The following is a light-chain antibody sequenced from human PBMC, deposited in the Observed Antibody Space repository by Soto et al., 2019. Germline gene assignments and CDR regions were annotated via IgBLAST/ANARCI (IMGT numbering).Light chain of an antibody. CDR1: QSVSNNY. CDR2: GAS. CDR3: QQYGSSGT. J-gene: IGKJ1*01. Sequence: EGVLTQSPGTLSLSPGERATLSCRASQSVSNNYLAWYQQKPGQAPRLLIYGASNRATGIPDRFSGSGSGTDFTLTISRLEPEDFAVYYCQQYGSSGTFGQGTKVDIK. V-gene: IGKV3-20*01.